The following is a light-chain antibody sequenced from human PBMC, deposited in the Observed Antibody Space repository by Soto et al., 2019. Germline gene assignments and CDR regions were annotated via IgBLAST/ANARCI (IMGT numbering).Light chain of an antibody. Sequence: EIVLTQSPGTLSLSPGERSTRSCRSSQSVSSSYLAWYQQKPGQAPRLLIYDTSTRATGVPARFSGSRSGPEFTLTINSLQSEDFAVYYCQQYYNWPRTFGQGTKVDI. J-gene: IGKJ1*01. CDR2: DTS. CDR1: QSVSSSY. V-gene: IGKV3-15*01. CDR3: QQYYNWPRT.